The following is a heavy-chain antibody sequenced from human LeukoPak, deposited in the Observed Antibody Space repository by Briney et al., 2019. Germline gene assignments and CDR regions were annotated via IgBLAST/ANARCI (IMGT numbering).Heavy chain of an antibody. CDR1: GFTFSSYS. V-gene: IGHV3-21*01. Sequence: GGSLRLSCAASGFTFSSYSMNWVHQAPGKGLEWVSSISSSSSYIYYADSVKGRFTISRDNAKNSLYLQMNSLRAEDTAVYYCARAGTIAAAGTSTYYYYGMDVWGQGTTVTVSS. J-gene: IGHJ6*02. CDR2: ISSSSSYI. D-gene: IGHD6-13*01. CDR3: ARAGTIAAAGTSTYYYYGMDV.